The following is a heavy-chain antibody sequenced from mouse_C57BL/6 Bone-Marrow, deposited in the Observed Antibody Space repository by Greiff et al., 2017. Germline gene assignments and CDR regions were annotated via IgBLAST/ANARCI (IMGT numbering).Heavy chain of an antibody. Sequence: EVKLLESGGDLVKPGASLKLSCEASGYTFSSYGMSWVSQTPDKRLEWIATISSGGSYTYYPDSVKGRVTISRDNAYNTLYLQLSSLKSEGTAMYYCARLWAPGGQGTSVTVSS. V-gene: IGHV5-6*01. CDR2: ISSGGSYT. CDR3: ARLWAP. J-gene: IGHJ4*01. CDR1: GYTFSSYG.